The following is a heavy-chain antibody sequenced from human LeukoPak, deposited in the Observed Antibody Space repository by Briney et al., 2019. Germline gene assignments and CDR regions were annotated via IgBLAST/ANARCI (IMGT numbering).Heavy chain of an antibody. J-gene: IGHJ5*02. CDR3: ARDVGVTRFDP. CDR2: INANSGNT. V-gene: IGHV1-18*01. Sequence: GASVKVSCKAPGNTFSNYGFSWVRQAPGQGLEWMGWINANSGNTDYAQNFQGRVTLTTDTSTNVAYMELRSLTSHDTAVYYCARDVGVTRFDPWGQGTLVTVSS. D-gene: IGHD3-22*01. CDR1: GNTFSNYG.